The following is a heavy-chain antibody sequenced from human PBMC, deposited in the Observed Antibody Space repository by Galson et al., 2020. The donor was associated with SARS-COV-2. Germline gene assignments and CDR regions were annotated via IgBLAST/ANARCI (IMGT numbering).Heavy chain of an antibody. J-gene: IGHJ4*01. CDR3: ARLYRYYDSSGYPDY. Sequence: SETLSLTCSVSGGSVRSSSYWWARIRQPPGKGLEWIGSIYYSGTTYYNPSLLSRLTISVDTSENQFSLNLSSVSAADTAVYYCARLYRYYDSSGYPDYWGQEPWSPSPQ. V-gene: IGHV4-39*01. CDR2: IYYSGTT. D-gene: IGHD3-22*01. CDR1: GGSVRSSSYW.